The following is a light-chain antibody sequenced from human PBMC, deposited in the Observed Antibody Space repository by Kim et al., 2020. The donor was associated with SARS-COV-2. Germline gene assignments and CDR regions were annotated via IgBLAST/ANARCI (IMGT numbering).Light chain of an antibody. CDR1: VLAKKY. CDR2: KDS. V-gene: IGLV3-27*01. Sequence: SYELTQPSSVSVSPGQTARITCSGDVLAKKYARWFQQKPGQAPVLVIYKDSERPSGIPERFSGSSSGTIVTLTISGAQVEDEADYYCYSAADNKGVFGTGTKVTVL. J-gene: IGLJ1*01. CDR3: YSAADNKGV.